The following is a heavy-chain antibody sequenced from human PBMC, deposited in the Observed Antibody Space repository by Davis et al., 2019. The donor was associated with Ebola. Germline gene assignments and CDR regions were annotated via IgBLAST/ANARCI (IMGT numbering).Heavy chain of an antibody. J-gene: IGHJ5*02. V-gene: IGHV3-23*01. D-gene: IGHD3-3*01. CDR2: IHGSGIGT. Sequence: GESLKISCAVSGFTFSNYAMTWVRQAPGKGLEWVSAIHGSGIGTFYADSVKGRFTISRDNSKNTLYLEMNSVRAEDTAIYYCAKDFTISTWGQGTLVTVSS. CDR3: AKDFTIST. CDR1: GFTFSNYA.